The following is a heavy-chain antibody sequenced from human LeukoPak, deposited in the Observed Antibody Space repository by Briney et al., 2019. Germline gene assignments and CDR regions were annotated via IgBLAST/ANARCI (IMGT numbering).Heavy chain of an antibody. CDR1: GDSVSSHSAT. J-gene: IGHJ3*02. D-gene: IGHD2/OR15-2a*01. V-gene: IGHV6-1*01. CDR2: TYYRSKLYN. CDR3: ARGPFWLESAFDI. Sequence: SQTLSLTCAISGDSVSSHSATWNWIRQSPSRGLEWLGRTYYRSKLYNDYAVSVESRIIINPDTSKNHFSLQLNSATPEDTAVYYCARGPFWLESAFDIWGLGTMVTVSS.